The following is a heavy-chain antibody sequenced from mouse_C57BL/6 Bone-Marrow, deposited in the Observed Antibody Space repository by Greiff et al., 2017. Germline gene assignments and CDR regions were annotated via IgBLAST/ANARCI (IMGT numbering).Heavy chain of an antibody. V-gene: IGHV14-4*01. Sequence: VQLQQSGAELVRPGASVKLSCTASGFNIKDDYIHWVKQRPEQGLEWIGWIDPEIGDTEYASKFQGKATITSDTSSNTAYLQLSSLTSDDTAVYYWSSLDGNDFDFCGQGTPLTVAS. CDR1: GFNIKDDY. CDR2: IDPEIGDT. D-gene: IGHD2-1*01. CDR3: SSLDGNDFDF. J-gene: IGHJ2*01.